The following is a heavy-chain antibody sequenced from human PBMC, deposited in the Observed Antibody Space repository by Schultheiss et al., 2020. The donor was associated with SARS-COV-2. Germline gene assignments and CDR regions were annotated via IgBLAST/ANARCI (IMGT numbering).Heavy chain of an antibody. Sequence: GGSLRLSCAASGFTFSDYAMNWVRQAPGKGLEWLSYITGTSSIINYADSVKGRFTISRDSARNSLYLQMNSLRDEDTAVYFCARDRKIVGATSAYSGLDVWGQGTTVTVSS. D-gene: IGHD1-26*01. CDR2: ITGTSSII. CDR3: ARDRKIVGATSAYSGLDV. CDR1: GFTFSDYA. V-gene: IGHV3-48*02. J-gene: IGHJ6*02.